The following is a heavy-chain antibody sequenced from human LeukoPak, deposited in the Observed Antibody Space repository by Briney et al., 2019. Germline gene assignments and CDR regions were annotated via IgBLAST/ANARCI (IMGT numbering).Heavy chain of an antibody. CDR1: AFTFSSYG. CDR2: IWYDGRNK. V-gene: IGHV3-33*01. J-gene: IGHJ4*02. D-gene: IGHD5-24*01. CDR3: ARDLGRDGYNFYFDY. Sequence: GGSLRLSCAASAFTFSSYGMHWVRQAPGKGLEWVALIWYDGRNKYYADSVKVRFTISRDNSKNTLYLQMNSLRAEDTAVYYCARDLGRDGYNFYFDYWGQGTLVTVSS.